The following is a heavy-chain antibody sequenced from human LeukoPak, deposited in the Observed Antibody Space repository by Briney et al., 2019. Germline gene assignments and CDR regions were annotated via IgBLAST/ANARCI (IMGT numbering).Heavy chain of an antibody. V-gene: IGHV3-48*01. J-gene: IGHJ4*02. D-gene: IGHD3-22*01. CDR3: ARGYSSGYRIDY. CDR2: ITSGSSTI. Sequence: PGGSLRLSCVASAFTFSSYSMNWVRQAPGKGLEWVSYITSGSSTIYYADSVKGRFTISRDNARNTLYLQMNSLRVEDTAVYYCARGYSSGYRIDYWGQGTLVTVSS. CDR1: AFTFSSYS.